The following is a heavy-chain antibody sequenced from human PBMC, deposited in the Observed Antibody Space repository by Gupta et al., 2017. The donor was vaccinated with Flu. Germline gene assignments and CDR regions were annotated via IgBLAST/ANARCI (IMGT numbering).Heavy chain of an antibody. CDR1: GASFSRSDW. V-gene: IGHV4-4*02. CDR2: IYHTGST. Sequence: QVQLQQSGPGLVKPSGTLSLTCFLSGASFSRSDWWTWVRQTPGKGLEWIGEIYHTGSTNYNTSLKSRVTMFIDKSQNQFSLKLKSVTAADTALYYCTRAVALTVDDHDAFELWGQGTMVVVSS. J-gene: IGHJ3*01. CDR3: TRAVALTVDDHDAFEL. D-gene: IGHD2-21*02.